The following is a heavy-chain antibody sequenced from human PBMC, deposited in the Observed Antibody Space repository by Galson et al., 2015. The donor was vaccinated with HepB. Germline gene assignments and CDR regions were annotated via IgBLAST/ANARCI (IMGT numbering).Heavy chain of an antibody. Sequence: SLRLSCAASGFTFSNDWMNWVRQAPGKGLEWVGRIKSKTDGGTTDYAAPVKGRFTISRDDSKNTLYLQMNSLKTEDTAVYYCTTDRVPRRLRLKYYMDVWGKGTTVTVSS. CDR1: GFTFSNDW. J-gene: IGHJ6*03. CDR2: IKSKTDGGTT. V-gene: IGHV3-15*07. D-gene: IGHD3-16*01. CDR3: TTDRVPRRLRLKYYMDV.